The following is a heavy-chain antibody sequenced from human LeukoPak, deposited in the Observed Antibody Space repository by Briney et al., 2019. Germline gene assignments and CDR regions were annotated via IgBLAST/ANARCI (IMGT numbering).Heavy chain of an antibody. CDR1: GFTFSNYA. CDR3: AGTVTGENDY. Sequence: GGSLRLSCAASGFTFSNYAIHWVRQAPGKGLEWVSVISYDGTNKYYADSVKGRFTISRDNAKNSLYLQMNSLRAEDTAVYYCAGTVTGENDYWGQGTLVIVSS. J-gene: IGHJ4*02. CDR2: ISYDGTNK. D-gene: IGHD4-17*01. V-gene: IGHV3-30*04.